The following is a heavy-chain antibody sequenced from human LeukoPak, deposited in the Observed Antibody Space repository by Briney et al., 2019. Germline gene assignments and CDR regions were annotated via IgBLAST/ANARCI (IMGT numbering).Heavy chain of an antibody. J-gene: IGHJ4*02. Sequence: GRSLRLSCAASGFTFSSYGMHWVRQAPGKGLEWVAVIWYDGSNKYYADSVKGRFTISRDNSKNTLCLQMNSLRAEDTAVYYCARDHCTNGVCAYFDYWGQGTLVTVSS. CDR2: IWYDGSNK. CDR1: GFTFSSYG. D-gene: IGHD2-8*01. CDR3: ARDHCTNGVCAYFDY. V-gene: IGHV3-33*01.